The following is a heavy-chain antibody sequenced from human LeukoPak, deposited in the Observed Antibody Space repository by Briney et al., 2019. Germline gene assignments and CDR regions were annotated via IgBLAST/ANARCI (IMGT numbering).Heavy chain of an antibody. D-gene: IGHD3-22*01. CDR1: GFTFSSYG. CDR3: ARELYYYDSSGYYYSQLGSYGMDV. CDR2: IWYDGSSK. Sequence: PGGSLRLSCAASGFTFSSYGMHWVRQAPGKGLEWVAVIWYDGSSKYYADSVKGRFTISRDNSKNTLYLQMNSLRAEDTAVYYCARELYYYDSSGYYYSQLGSYGMDVWGQGTTVTVSS. V-gene: IGHV3-33*01. J-gene: IGHJ6*02.